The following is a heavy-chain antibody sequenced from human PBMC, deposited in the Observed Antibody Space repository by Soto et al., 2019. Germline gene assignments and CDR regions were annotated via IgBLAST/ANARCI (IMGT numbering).Heavy chain of an antibody. Sequence: PSETLSLTCAVSGGSIDHYYWSWIRQPPGKGLEWIGDVSDSGRTNYNPSLRSRVTISVDTSKNQFSLRLNSVTAADTAVYYCARDSTTWFPYYGIDVWGQGTTVTVSS. CDR3: ARDSTTWFPYYGIDV. D-gene: IGHD2-2*01. CDR1: GGSIDHYY. V-gene: IGHV4-59*01. CDR2: VSDSGRT. J-gene: IGHJ6*02.